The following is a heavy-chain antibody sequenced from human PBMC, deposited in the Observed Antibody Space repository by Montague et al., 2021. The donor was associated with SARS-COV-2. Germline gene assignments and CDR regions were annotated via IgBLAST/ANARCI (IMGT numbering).Heavy chain of an antibody. J-gene: IGHJ4*02. CDR2: IGTAGDT. CDR3: ATGYSSGWSHQYYFDY. D-gene: IGHD6-19*01. Sequence: SLRLSCAASGFTFSSHDMHWVRQATGKGLEWVSAIGTAGDTYYPGSVKGRFTISRENAKNSLYLQMNSLRAGDTAVYYCATGYSSGWSHQYYFDYWGQGTLVTVSS. CDR1: GFTFSSHD. V-gene: IGHV3-13*04.